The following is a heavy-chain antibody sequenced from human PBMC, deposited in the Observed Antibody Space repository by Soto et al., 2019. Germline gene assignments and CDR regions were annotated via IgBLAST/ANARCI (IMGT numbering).Heavy chain of an antibody. D-gene: IGHD3-16*01. V-gene: IGHV1-46*01. J-gene: IGHJ6*02. CDR2: IYPRGGTT. CDR3: ASSVITSYYYYGMDV. CDR1: GYNFTSHY. Sequence: ASVKVSCKASGYNFTSHYMHWVRQAPGQGLESMGIIYPRGGTTIYAQKFQGRVTITADESTSTAYMELSSLRSEDTAVYYCASSVITSYYYYGMDVWGQGTTVTVS.